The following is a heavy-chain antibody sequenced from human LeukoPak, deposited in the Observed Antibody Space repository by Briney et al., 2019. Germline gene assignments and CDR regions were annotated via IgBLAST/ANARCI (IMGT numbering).Heavy chain of an antibody. J-gene: IGHJ5*02. CDR2: SNPSGGST. V-gene: IGHV1-46*01. Sequence: ASVKVSCKASGYAFTFYYMHWVRQAPGQGLEWMGISNPSGGSTSYAQKFQGGVTMTRDTSTSTVYMELSSLRSEDTAVYYCARESLRRVRGVTNWFDPWGQGTLVTVSS. CDR1: GYAFTFYY. CDR3: ARESLRRVRGVTNWFDP. D-gene: IGHD3-10*01.